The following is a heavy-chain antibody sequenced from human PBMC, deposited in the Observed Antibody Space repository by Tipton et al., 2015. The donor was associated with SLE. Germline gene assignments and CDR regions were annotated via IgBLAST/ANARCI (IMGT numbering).Heavy chain of an antibody. Sequence: QLVQSGPEVKTPGASVKVYCQASGYTFTSYYVHWVRQAPGQGLEWMGVMKPSGGSTTYTQKLQGRVTMTRDTSTSTVSLELKSLRSDDTAVYYCARGYGDPPGNYYFDYWGQGTLVTVSS. D-gene: IGHD4-17*01. V-gene: IGHV1-46*04. CDR2: MKPSGGST. CDR1: GYTFTSYY. J-gene: IGHJ4*02. CDR3: ARGYGDPPGNYYFDY.